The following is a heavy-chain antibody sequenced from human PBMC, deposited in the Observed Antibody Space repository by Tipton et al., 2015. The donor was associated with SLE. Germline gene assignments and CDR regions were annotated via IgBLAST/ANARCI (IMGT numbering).Heavy chain of an antibody. CDR1: GGSFSGYY. CDR3: ARGGGGSYRWFDP. J-gene: IGHJ5*02. V-gene: IGHV4-34*01. D-gene: IGHD2-15*01. CDR2: INHSGST. Sequence: TLSLTCAVYGGSFSGYYWSWIRQPPGKGLEWIGEINHSGSTNYNPSLKSRVTISVDTSKNQFSLKLSPVTAADTAVYYCARGGGGSYRWFDPWGQGTLVTVS.